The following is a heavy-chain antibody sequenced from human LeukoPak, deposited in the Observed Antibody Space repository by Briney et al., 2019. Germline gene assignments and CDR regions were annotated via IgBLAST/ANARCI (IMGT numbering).Heavy chain of an antibody. CDR3: ARVRGYSYGNYYYYYMDV. Sequence: SETLSLTCTVSGGSISSSSYYWGWIRQPPGKGLEWIGSIYYSGSTYYNPSLKSRVTISVDTSKNQFSLKLSSVTAADTAVYYCARVRGYSYGNYYYYYMDVWDKGTAVTVSS. V-gene: IGHV4-39*07. J-gene: IGHJ6*03. CDR2: IYYSGST. D-gene: IGHD5-18*01. CDR1: GGSISSSSYY.